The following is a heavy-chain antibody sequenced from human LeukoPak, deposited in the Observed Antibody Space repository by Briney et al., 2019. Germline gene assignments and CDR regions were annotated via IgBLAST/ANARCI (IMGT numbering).Heavy chain of an antibody. D-gene: IGHD4-17*01. CDR3: AKSRVLYGDYSIDY. Sequence: GGSLRLSCAASGFTFEDYAMHWVRQAPGKGLEWVSGISWNSGSIGYADSVKGRFTISRDNAKNSLYLQMNSLRAEDTALYYCAKSRVLYGDYSIDYWGQGTLVTVSS. CDR1: GFTFEDYA. V-gene: IGHV3-9*01. CDR2: ISWNSGSI. J-gene: IGHJ4*02.